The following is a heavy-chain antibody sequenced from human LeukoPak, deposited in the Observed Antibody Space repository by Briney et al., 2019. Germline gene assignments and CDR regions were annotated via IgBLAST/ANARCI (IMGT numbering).Heavy chain of an antibody. V-gene: IGHV3-21*01. CDR2: ISPGSDYI. D-gene: IGHD4-17*01. J-gene: IGHJ4*02. CDR1: GFTFRKYW. Sequence: GGSLRLSCAASGFTFRKYWLHWVRQAPGKGLEWVSSISPGSDYIYYADSVKGRFTISRDNAKNSLFLQMNSLRAEDTAVYYCARGSYGDYDYWGQGTLVTVSS. CDR3: ARGSYGDYDY.